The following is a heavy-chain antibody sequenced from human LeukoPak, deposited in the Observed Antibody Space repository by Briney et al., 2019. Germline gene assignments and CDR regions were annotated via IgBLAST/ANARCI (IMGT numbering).Heavy chain of an antibody. J-gene: IGHJ4*02. CDR3: AREGGYSYGDAPLHFDY. CDR1: GGSISSGSYY. D-gene: IGHD5-18*01. V-gene: IGHV4-61*02. Sequence: SETLSLTCTVSGGSISSGSYYWSWLRQPAGRGLEWIGRIDSSGSTNYNPSLKSRVTISVGTSKNQFSLKLSSVTAADTAVYYCAREGGYSYGDAPLHFDYWGQGTLVTVSS. CDR2: IDSSGST.